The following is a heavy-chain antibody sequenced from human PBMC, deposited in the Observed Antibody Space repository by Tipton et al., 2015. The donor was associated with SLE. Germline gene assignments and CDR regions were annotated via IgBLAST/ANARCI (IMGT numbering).Heavy chain of an antibody. J-gene: IGHJ4*02. D-gene: IGHD6-6*01. V-gene: IGHV4-59*01. CDR1: GGSITNYY. Sequence: TLSLTCTVSGGSITNYYWSWIRQPPGKGPECIGYIYSSGTTNYNPSLKSRVTISTDTSKKQFFLNLSTVTAADTAVYFCAREIIPTRHHDYWGQGSLVTVSS. CDR3: AREIIPTRHHDY. CDR2: IYSSGTT.